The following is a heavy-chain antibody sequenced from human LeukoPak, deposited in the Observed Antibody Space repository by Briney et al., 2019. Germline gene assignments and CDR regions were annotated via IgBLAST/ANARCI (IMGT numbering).Heavy chain of an antibody. CDR2: IRYDGSNK. Sequence: GGSLRLSCAASGFTFSSYGMHWVRQAPGKGLEWVAFIRYDGSNKYYADSVKGRFTISRDNSKNTLYLQMNSLRAKDTAVYYCAKAGGFWSGYYNYYFDYWGQGTLVTVSS. D-gene: IGHD3-3*01. CDR1: GFTFSSYG. CDR3: AKAGGFWSGYYNYYFDY. J-gene: IGHJ4*02. V-gene: IGHV3-30*02.